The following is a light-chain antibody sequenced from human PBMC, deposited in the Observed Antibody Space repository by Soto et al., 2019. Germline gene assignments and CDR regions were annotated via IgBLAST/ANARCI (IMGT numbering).Light chain of an antibody. V-gene: IGLV2-23*01. J-gene: IGLJ1*01. Sequence: QSALTQPVSVSGSPGQSITISCTGTSSDVGSYNLVSWYQQHPGKAPKLMIYEGSKRPSGVSNRFSGAKSGNTASLTISGLQAEDEADYYCCSYAGSSTYVFGTGTKVTV. CDR2: EGS. CDR3: CSYAGSSTYV. CDR1: SSDVGSYNL.